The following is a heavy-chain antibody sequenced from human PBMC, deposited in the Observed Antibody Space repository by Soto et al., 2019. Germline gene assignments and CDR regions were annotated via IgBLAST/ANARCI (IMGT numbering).Heavy chain of an antibody. CDR2: IYYSGST. Sequence: SETLSLTCTVSGGSVSSGSYYWSWIRQPPGKGLEWIGYIYYSGSTNYNPSLKGRVTISVDTSKNQFSLKLSSVTAADTAVYYCARDCVGVPAAIQGGMDVWGQGTTVTVSS. V-gene: IGHV4-61*01. J-gene: IGHJ6*02. D-gene: IGHD2-2*01. CDR1: GGSVSSGSYY. CDR3: ARDCVGVPAAIQGGMDV.